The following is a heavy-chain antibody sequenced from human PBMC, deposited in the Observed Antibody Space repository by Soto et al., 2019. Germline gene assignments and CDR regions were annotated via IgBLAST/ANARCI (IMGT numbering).Heavy chain of an antibody. Sequence: GASVKVSCKASGGTFSSYAISWVRQAPGQGLEWMGGIIPIFGTANYAQKFQGRVTITADESTSTAYMELSSLRSEDTAVYYCASIGSSGFNWFDPWGQGTLVNVS. CDR2: IIPIFGTA. CDR1: GGTFSSYA. D-gene: IGHD6-19*01. V-gene: IGHV1-69*13. CDR3: ASIGSSGFNWFDP. J-gene: IGHJ5*02.